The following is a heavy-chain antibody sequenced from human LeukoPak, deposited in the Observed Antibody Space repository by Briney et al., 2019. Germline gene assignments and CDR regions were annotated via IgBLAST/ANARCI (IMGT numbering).Heavy chain of an antibody. CDR1: GFTFSSYA. Sequence: GGSLRLSCAASGFTFSSYAMSWVRQAPGKGLEWVSAISGSGGSTYHADSVKGRFTISRDNSKNTLYLQMNSLRAEDTAVYYCAKDLYNWNGGGFDPWGQGTLVTVSS. V-gene: IGHV3-23*01. J-gene: IGHJ5*02. CDR2: ISGSGGST. CDR3: AKDLYNWNGGGFDP. D-gene: IGHD1-20*01.